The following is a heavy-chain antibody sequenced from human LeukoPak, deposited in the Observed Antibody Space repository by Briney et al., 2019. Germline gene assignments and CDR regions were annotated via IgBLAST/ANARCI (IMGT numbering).Heavy chain of an antibody. D-gene: IGHD3-9*01. CDR1: GGSISSYY. CDR2: IYTSGST. V-gene: IGHV4-4*07. Sequence: PSETLSLTCTVSGGSISSYYWSWVRQPAGKGLEWIGRIYTSGSTNYKPSLKSRVSMSVDTSKNQFSLKLSSVTAADTAVYYCARGAGILAGYSPPRWFDHWGQGTLVTVSS. CDR3: ARGAGILAGYSPPRWFDH. J-gene: IGHJ5*02.